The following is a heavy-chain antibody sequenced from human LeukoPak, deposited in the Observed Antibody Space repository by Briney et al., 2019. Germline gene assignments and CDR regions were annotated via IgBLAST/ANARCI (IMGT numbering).Heavy chain of an antibody. CDR2: IYYTGST. CDR3: ARVGFDYGEVWFDP. J-gene: IGHJ5*02. V-gene: IGHV4-59*01. D-gene: IGHD4-17*01. Sequence: SETLSLTCPVSGGSISCYYWNWIRQPPGKGLEWIGHIYYTGSTSYNASLRSRVMISMDTFKNQFALKLSSVTAADTAVYYCARVGFDYGEVWFDPWGQGTLVTVSS. CDR1: GGSISCYY.